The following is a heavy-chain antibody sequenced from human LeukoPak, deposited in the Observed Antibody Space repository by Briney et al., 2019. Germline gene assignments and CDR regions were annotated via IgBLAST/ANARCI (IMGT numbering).Heavy chain of an antibody. CDR3: AQDIGDFDVLTAYYGFDH. Sequence: GGSLRLSCAASRFTFSSYGMSWVRQAPGKGLEWVSAISGSGGSAYYADSVKGRFTISRDNSKTSLYLQMNSLRTEDTALYYCAQDIGDFDVLTAYYGFDHWGPGTLVTVSS. J-gene: IGHJ4*02. CDR2: ISGSGGSA. CDR1: RFTFSSYG. V-gene: IGHV3-43*02. D-gene: IGHD3-9*01.